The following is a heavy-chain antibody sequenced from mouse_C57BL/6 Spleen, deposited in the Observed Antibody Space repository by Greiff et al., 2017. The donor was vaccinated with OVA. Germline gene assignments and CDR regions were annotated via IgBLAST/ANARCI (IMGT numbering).Heavy chain of an antibody. D-gene: IGHD3-2*02. Sequence: VQLQQPGAELVKPGASVKMSCKASGYTFTSYWITWVKQRPGQGLEWIGDIYPSSGSTNYNEKFKSKATLTVDTSSSTAYMQLSSLTAEDSAVYYWARDSAGYFAYWGQGALVTVSA. J-gene: IGHJ3*01. V-gene: IGHV1-55*01. CDR3: ARDSAGYFAY. CDR2: IYPSSGST. CDR1: GYTFTSYW.